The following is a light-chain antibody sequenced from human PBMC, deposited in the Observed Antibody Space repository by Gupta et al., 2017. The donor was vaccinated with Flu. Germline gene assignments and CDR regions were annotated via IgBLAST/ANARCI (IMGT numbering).Light chain of an antibody. J-gene: IGLJ3*02. Sequence: SYEMTQPLSMSVALGQTARLPCGGNNIGSKNVHWYQQKPGQAPMVVIYGDTNRPSGIPERFSGSNSGNTATLTISRAQAGDEADYYCQVWDRSTAQFGGGTKLTVL. CDR3: QVWDRSTAQ. CDR1: NIGSKN. CDR2: GDT. V-gene: IGLV3-9*01.